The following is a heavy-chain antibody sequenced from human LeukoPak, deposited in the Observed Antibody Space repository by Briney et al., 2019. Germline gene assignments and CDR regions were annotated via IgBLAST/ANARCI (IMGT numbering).Heavy chain of an antibody. CDR2: SYYIGST. CDR1: GGSVSSGSYY. J-gene: IGHJ4*02. V-gene: IGHV4-61*01. Sequence: SETLSLTCSVSGGSVSSGSYYWRWIRQPPGKGLEWIGYSYYIGSTKYNPSLKSRVTISVDTSKNQFSLKVSSVTAADTAVYYCARAGIVATATNFDYWGQGTLVTGSS. CDR3: ARAGIVATATNFDY. D-gene: IGHD5-12*01.